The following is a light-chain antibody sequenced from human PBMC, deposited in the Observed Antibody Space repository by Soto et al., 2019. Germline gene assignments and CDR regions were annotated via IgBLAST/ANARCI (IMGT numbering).Light chain of an antibody. CDR1: SSDVGYSNH. J-gene: IGLJ3*02. V-gene: IGLV2-14*03. CDR3: SSYTSSDTLV. Sequence: QSAPTQPASVSGSPGQSITISCTGASSDVGYSNHVSWYQHHPDKVPRLIIYDVNNRPSGVSDRFSGSKSGNTASLTISGLQSEDDSDYYCSSYTSSDTLVFGGGTQLTVL. CDR2: DVN.